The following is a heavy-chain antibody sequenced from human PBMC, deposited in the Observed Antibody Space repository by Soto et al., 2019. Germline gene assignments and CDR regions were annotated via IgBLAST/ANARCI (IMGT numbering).Heavy chain of an antibody. CDR1: GFTFSSYG. J-gene: IGHJ4*02. D-gene: IGHD3-22*01. CDR2: ISYDGSNK. Sequence: GGSLRLSCAASGFTFSSYGMHWVSQAPGKGLEWVAVISYDGSNKYYADSVKGRFTISRDNSKNTLYLQMTSLRAEDTAVYYCASPGPYDSSGYYLNYFDYWGQGTLVTVSS. CDR3: ASPGPYDSSGYYLNYFDY. V-gene: IGHV3-30*03.